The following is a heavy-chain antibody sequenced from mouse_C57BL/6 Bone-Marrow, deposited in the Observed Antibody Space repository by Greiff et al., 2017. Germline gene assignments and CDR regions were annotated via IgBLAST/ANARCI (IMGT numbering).Heavy chain of an antibody. CDR2: IHPTSGST. D-gene: IGHD1-1*01. CDR1: GYTFTSYW. V-gene: IGHV1-64*01. Sequence: QVQLQQPGAELVKPGASVKLSCKASGYTFTSYWMHWVKQRPGQGLEWIGMIHPTSGSTNYNEKLKSKATLTVDKSSSTAYMQLSSLTSEDSAVYYCAREGYYYGSSFFDYWGQGTTLTVSS. CDR3: AREGYYYGSSFFDY. J-gene: IGHJ2*01.